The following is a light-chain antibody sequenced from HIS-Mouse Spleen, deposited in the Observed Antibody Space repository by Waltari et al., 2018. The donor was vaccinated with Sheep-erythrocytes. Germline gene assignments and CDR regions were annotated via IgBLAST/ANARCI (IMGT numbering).Light chain of an antibody. Sequence: QSALTQPASVSGSPGQSIPIPCTGTSSAVGSYNLFTWYQQHPGKAPKLMIYEGSKRPSGVSNRFSGSKSGNTASLTISGLQAEDEADYYCCSYAGSSTPWVVGGGTKLTVL. CDR3: CSYAGSSTPWV. CDR2: EGS. CDR1: SSAVGSYNL. J-gene: IGLJ3*02. V-gene: IGLV2-23*01.